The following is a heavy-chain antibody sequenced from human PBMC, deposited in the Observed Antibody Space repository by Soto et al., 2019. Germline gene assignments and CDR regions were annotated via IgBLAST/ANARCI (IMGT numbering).Heavy chain of an antibody. CDR2: ISYDGRSK. D-gene: IGHD6-6*01. CDR3: AKETTPRQSRDIDY. CDR1: GFTFSSYG. J-gene: IGHJ4*02. V-gene: IGHV3-30*18. Sequence: QVPLVESGGGVVQPGTSLRLSCAGSGFTFSSYGMQWVRQAPGKGLEWVAVISYDGRSKLYADSVKGRFTISRDNSKNPLYLQMNSLRAEDTAVYYCAKETTPRQSRDIDYWGQGTLVTVSS.